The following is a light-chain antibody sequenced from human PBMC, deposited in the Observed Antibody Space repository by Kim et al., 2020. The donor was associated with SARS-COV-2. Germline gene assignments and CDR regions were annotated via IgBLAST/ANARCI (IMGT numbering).Light chain of an antibody. Sequence: EIVLTQSPATMSLSPGERATLSCRASQSVRGQVAWYHQKPGQAPRLLIYDASNRATGIPARFSGSGSGTDFTLTISSLEPEDFAVYYCQQRLSWPITFGQGTRREIK. CDR3: QQRLSWPIT. CDR2: DAS. CDR1: QSVRGQ. V-gene: IGKV3-11*01. J-gene: IGKJ5*01.